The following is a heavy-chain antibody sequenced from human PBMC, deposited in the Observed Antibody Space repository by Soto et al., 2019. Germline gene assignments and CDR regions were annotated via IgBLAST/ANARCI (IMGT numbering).Heavy chain of an antibody. J-gene: IGHJ5*02. CDR3: ARERYGSGHSSVGWFDP. CDR1: GYTFTSYY. V-gene: IGHV1-46*03. CDR2: INPSGGST. D-gene: IGHD3-10*01. Sequence: GASVKVSCKASGYTFTSYYMHWVRQAPGQGLEWMGIINPSGGSTSYAQKFQGRVTMTRDTSTSTVYMELSSLRSEDTAVYYCARERYGSGHSSVGWFDPWGQGTLVTVSS.